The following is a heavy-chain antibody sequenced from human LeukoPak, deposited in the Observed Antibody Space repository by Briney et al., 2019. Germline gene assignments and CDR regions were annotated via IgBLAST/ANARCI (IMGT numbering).Heavy chain of an antibody. Sequence: GGSLRLSCAASAFSLNAYNMNWVRQAPGKGLEWVSSISYTGTYIYYADSVKGRFTISRDNAQNSLYVQMNSLRAEDTAIYYCVRDRGTYRPIDYWGQGTLVTVSS. CDR3: VRDRGTYRPIDY. V-gene: IGHV3-21*04. J-gene: IGHJ4*02. CDR1: AFSLNAYN. D-gene: IGHD1-26*01. CDR2: ISYTGTYI.